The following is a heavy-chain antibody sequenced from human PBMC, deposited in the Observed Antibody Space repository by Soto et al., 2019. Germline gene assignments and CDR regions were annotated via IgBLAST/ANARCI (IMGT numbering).Heavy chain of an antibody. CDR1: GFTFVIYA. D-gene: IGHD3-22*01. CDR2: MSPNGNNQ. V-gene: IGHV3-30-3*01. CDR3: ATGANFYYDTSRY. Sequence: QVQLVESGGAVAQSGGPLSLSCAAPGFTFVIYALHWSRQAPAKGLEWVAVMSPNGNNQYYADSVKGRFTISRDTSKSTLYLQMTSLRPDDTAVYYCATGANFYYDTSRYWGQGTLVTVSS. J-gene: IGHJ4*02.